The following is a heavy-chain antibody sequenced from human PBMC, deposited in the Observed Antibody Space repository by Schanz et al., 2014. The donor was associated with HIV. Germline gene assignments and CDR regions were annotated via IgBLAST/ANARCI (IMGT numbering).Heavy chain of an antibody. CDR2: MSYSSSAM. D-gene: IGHD3-22*01. J-gene: IGHJ4*02. Sequence: EVQLVESGGGLVQPGGSLRLSCVASGFTLSSYSMNWVRQAPGKGLECVSYMSYSSSAMYYADSVKGRFTISRDKAKNSLYLQMNSLRDEDTAVYYCAKALRDHYDATGYYRYWGQGILVTVSA. CDR3: AKALRDHYDATGYYRY. V-gene: IGHV3-48*02. CDR1: GFTLSSYS.